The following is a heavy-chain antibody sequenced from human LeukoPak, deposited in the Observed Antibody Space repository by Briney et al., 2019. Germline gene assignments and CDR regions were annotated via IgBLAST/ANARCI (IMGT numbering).Heavy chain of an antibody. D-gene: IGHD6-6*01. CDR3: ARESQQFVPGFCDH. Sequence: ASVKVSCKASGYTFTGYYMHWVRQAPGQGLEWMGWISVYNGNTNYAQKFQGRVTMTTDTSTSTVYMELRSLRSDDTAVYYCARESQQFVPGFCDHWDQGTLVTVSS. CDR2: ISVYNGNT. CDR1: GYTFTGYY. J-gene: IGHJ4*02. V-gene: IGHV1-18*04.